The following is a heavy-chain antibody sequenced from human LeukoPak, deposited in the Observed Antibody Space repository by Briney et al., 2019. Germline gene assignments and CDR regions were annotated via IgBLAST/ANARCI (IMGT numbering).Heavy chain of an antibody. CDR2: IYYGGNT. V-gene: IGHV4-30-4*07. CDR1: GGSISSGVYS. J-gene: IGHJ6*03. Sequence: SQTLSLTCAVSGGSISSGVYSWSWVRQPPGKGLEWIGYIYYGGNTYYNPSLKSRLTISLDTSNNQFSLKLSSVTAADTAVYYCARERGRSYGSVPYYYYYMDVWGKGTTVTVSS. CDR3: ARERGRSYGSVPYYYYYMDV. D-gene: IGHD5-18*01.